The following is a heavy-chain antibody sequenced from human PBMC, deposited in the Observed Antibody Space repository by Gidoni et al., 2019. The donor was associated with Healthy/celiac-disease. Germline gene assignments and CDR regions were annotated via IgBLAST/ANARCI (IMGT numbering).Heavy chain of an antibody. D-gene: IGHD3-9*01. J-gene: IGHJ4*02. CDR3: AKGGGLRYFDWLFYLDY. CDR1: AFPLYEYP. Sequence: EVHLLAVGGGMLQTVSYVRLSSHASAFPLYEYPSPWVRQAPGKGLEWVSGIRWNGCSIGYGDSEKGRFTISKDNAKNSLYLQMNSLRAEDTALYYCAKGGGLRYFDWLFYLDYWGQGTLVTVSS. V-gene: IGHV3-9*01. CDR2: IRWNGCSI.